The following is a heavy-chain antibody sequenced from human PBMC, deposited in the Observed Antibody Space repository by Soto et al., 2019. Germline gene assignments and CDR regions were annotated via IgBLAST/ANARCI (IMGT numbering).Heavy chain of an antibody. CDR1: GGSISSDDYY. Sequence: SETLSLTCTVSGGSISSDDYYWSWIRQPPGKGLEWIGHIYYSGSTYYNPSLKSRVTISVDTSKNQFSLKLSSVTAADTAVYYCARHVNPWAQGAFDIWGQGTMVTVSS. J-gene: IGHJ3*02. V-gene: IGHV4-39*01. CDR2: IYYSGST. CDR3: ARHVNPWAQGAFDI. D-gene: IGHD7-27*01.